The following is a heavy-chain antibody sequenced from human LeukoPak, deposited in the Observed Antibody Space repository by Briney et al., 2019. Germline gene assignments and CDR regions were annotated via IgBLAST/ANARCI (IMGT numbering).Heavy chain of an antibody. D-gene: IGHD1-14*01. V-gene: IGHV1-2*02. J-gene: IGHJ3*02. CDR3: AREGPEGFSAFDI. CDR1: EYTFTGYY. Sequence: ASVKVSCKASEYTFTGYYMHWVRQGPGQGLEWMGWINPNSGGTNYAQKFQGRVTIIAEKSTSTAYMELSSLRSEDTAVYYCAREGPEGFSAFDIWGQGTMVTVSS. CDR2: INPNSGGT.